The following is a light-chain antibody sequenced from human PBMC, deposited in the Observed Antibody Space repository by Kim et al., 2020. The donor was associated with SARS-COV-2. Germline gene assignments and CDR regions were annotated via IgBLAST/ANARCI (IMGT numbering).Light chain of an antibody. CDR2: EDN. Sequence: GKTVTISCTGSSGSIASNSVQWYQQLPGSAPTTVIYEDNQRPSGVPDRFSGSIDSSSNSATLTISGLKTEDEADYYCQSYDSSNNVFGSGTKVTVL. CDR3: QSYDSSNNV. J-gene: IGLJ6*01. V-gene: IGLV6-57*02. CDR1: SGSIASNS.